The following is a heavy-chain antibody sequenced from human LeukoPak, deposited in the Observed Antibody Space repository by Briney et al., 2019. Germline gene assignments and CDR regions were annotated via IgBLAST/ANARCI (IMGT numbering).Heavy chain of an antibody. J-gene: IGHJ5*02. CDR3: ARGGRYYDSSGRGDWFDP. V-gene: IGHV4-38-2*02. CDR1: GYSISSGYY. D-gene: IGHD3-22*01. CDR2: IYHSGST. Sequence: SETLSLTCTVSGYSISSGYYWGWIRQPPGKGLEWIGSIYHSGSTYYNPSLKSRVTISVDTSKNQFSLKLSSVTAADTAVYYCARGGRYYDSSGRGDWFDPWGQGTLVTVSS.